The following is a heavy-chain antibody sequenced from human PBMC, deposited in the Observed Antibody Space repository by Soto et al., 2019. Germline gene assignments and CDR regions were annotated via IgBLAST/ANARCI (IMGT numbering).Heavy chain of an antibody. CDR2: IIPIFGTA. D-gene: IGHD3-22*01. CDR1: GGTFSSYS. Sequence: SVKVSCKASGGTFSSYSISWVRQAPGQGLEWMGGIIPIFGTANYAQKFQGRVTITADESTSTAYMELSSLRSEDTAVYYCARGYYYDSSGYPGVHFYYWGQGTLVTAPQ. V-gene: IGHV1-69*13. J-gene: IGHJ4*02. CDR3: ARGYYYDSSGYPGVHFYY.